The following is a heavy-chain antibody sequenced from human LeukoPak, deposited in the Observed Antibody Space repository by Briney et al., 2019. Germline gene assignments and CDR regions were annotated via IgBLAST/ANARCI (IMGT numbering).Heavy chain of an antibody. Sequence: GGSLRLSCAASGFTFSDYYMSWIRQAPGKGLEWVSYISSSGSTIYYADSVKGRFTISRDNAKNSLYLQMNSLRAEDTAVYYCARIPILGYCTNGVCYLSPLDYWGQGTLVTVSS. V-gene: IGHV3-11*04. D-gene: IGHD2-8*01. CDR1: GFTFSDYY. J-gene: IGHJ4*02. CDR3: ARIPILGYCTNGVCYLSPLDY. CDR2: ISSSGSTI.